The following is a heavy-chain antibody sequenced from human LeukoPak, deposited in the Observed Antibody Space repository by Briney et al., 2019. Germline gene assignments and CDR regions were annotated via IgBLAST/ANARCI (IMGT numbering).Heavy chain of an antibody. D-gene: IGHD3-22*01. J-gene: IGHJ4*02. CDR2: IIPILGIA. Sequence: ASVKVSCKASGYTFTSYGISWVRQAPGQGLEWMGRIIPILGIANYAQKFQGRVTITADKSTSTAYMELSSLRSEDTAVYYCAREHDSSGYYYFDYWGQGTLVTVSS. CDR3: AREHDSSGYYYFDY. V-gene: IGHV1-69*04. CDR1: GYTFTSYG.